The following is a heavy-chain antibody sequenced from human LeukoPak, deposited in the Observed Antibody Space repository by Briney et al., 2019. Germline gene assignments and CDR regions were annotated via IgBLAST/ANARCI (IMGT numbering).Heavy chain of an antibody. D-gene: IGHD3/OR15-3a*01. V-gene: IGHV3-23*01. J-gene: IGHJ5*02. CDR1: GFTFRSFA. CDR2: ISGLVGRT. Sequence: GDSLRLSCAASGFTFRSFAMNWVRQAPGKGLEWVSAISGLVGRTHYADSVKGRFTISRDNSRNTLYLQMNSLRVEDTATYYCVKDPGTGFSRGWFDPWGQGTLVTVSS. CDR3: VKDPGTGFSRGWFDP.